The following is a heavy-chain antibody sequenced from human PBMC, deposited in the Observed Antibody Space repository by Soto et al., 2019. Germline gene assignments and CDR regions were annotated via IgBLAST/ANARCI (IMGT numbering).Heavy chain of an antibody. Sequence: QVHLVQSGAEVRKPGASVRVSCKTSGYTFTHFDILWVRQATGQGLEWVGWMNPDSGNSGFTQRFQGRVSMTRNASMSTAYMEIHSLTSADTAIYYCARANHLVPKFWGQGTLVTVSS. V-gene: IGHV1-8*01. CDR3: ARANHLVPKF. J-gene: IGHJ4*02. D-gene: IGHD2-15*01. CDR2: MNPDSGNS. CDR1: GYTFTHFD.